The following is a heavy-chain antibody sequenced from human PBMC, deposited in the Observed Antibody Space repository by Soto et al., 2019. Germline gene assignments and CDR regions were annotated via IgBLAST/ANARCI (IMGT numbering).Heavy chain of an antibody. D-gene: IGHD6-6*01. Sequence: SETLSLTCTVSGGSISSGGYYWSWIRQHPGKGLEWIGYIYYSGSTYYNPSLKSRVTISVDTSKNQFSLKLSPVTAADTAVYYCARDKSARYYYYGMDVWGQGTTVTVSS. CDR1: GGSISSGGYY. CDR2: IYYSGST. J-gene: IGHJ6*02. V-gene: IGHV4-31*03. CDR3: ARDKSARYYYYGMDV.